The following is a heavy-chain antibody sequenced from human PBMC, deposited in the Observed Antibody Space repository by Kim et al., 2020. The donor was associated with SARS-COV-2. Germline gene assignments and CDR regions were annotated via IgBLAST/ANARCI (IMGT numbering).Heavy chain of an antibody. CDR3: AMVGRVVGALDY. J-gene: IGHJ4*02. V-gene: IGHV1-24*01. D-gene: IGHD1-26*01. CDR2: FDPEDGET. Sequence: ASVKVSCKVSGYTLTELSMHWVRQAPGKGLEWMGGFDPEDGETIYAQKFQGRVTMTEDTSTDTAYMELSSLRSEDTAVYYCAMVGRVVGALDYWGQGTLVTVSS. CDR1: GYTLTELS.